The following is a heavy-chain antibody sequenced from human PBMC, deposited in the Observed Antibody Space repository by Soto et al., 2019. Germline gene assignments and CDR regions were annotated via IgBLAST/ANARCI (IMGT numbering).Heavy chain of an antibody. D-gene: IGHD3-9*01. Sequence: GGSLRLSCAASGFTFSSYGMHWVRQAPGKGLEWVAVISYDGSNKYYADSVKGRFTISRDNSKNTLYLQMNSLRAEDTAVYYCAKEVSYDILTGPPGYMDVWGKGTTVTVSS. V-gene: IGHV3-30*18. J-gene: IGHJ6*03. CDR2: ISYDGSNK. CDR3: AKEVSYDILTGPPGYMDV. CDR1: GFTFSSYG.